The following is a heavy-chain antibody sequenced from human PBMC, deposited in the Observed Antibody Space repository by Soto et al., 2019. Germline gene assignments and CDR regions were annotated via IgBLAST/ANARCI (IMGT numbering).Heavy chain of an antibody. CDR1: GGSISSGGYY. CDR3: ARDVVVVVAASNYYYYMDV. V-gene: IGHV4-31*03. CDR2: IYYSGST. D-gene: IGHD2-15*01. J-gene: IGHJ6*03. Sequence: QVQLQESGPGLVKPSQTLSLTCTVSGGSISSGGYYWSWIRQHPGKGLEWIGYIYYSGSTYHNPSLKSRVTISVDTSKNQFSLKLSSVTAADTAVYYCARDVVVVVAASNYYYYMDVWGKGTTVTVSS.